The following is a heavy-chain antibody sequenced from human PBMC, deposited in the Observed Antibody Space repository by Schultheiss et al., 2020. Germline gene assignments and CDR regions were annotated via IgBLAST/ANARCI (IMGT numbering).Heavy chain of an antibody. J-gene: IGHJ6*03. CDR1: GFTFSSYW. CDR2: IKSKTDGGTT. D-gene: IGHD3-3*01. Sequence: GGSLRLSCAASGFTFSSYWMSWVRQAPGKGLECVGRIKSKTDGGTTDYAAPVKGRFTISRDDSKNTLYLQMNSLKTEDTAVYYCTTDPSPDYDFWSGYYTGNYYYYMDVWGKGTTVTVYS. V-gene: IGHV3-15*01. CDR3: TTDPSPDYDFWSGYYTGNYYYYMDV.